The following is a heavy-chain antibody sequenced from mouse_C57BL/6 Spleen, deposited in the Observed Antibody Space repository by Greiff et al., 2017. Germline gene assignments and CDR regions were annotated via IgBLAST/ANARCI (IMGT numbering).Heavy chain of an antibody. CDR3: ARSGDGYYLYFDD. V-gene: IGHV1-76*01. D-gene: IGHD2-3*01. CDR2: IYPGSGNT. Sequence: VKLQESGAELVRPGASVKLSCKASGYTFTDYYINWVKQRPGQGLEWIARIYPGSGNTYYNEKFKGKATLTAEKSSSTAYMQLSSLTAEDSAVYVCARSGDGYYLYFDDWGQGTTLTVSS. CDR1: GYTFTDYY. J-gene: IGHJ2*01.